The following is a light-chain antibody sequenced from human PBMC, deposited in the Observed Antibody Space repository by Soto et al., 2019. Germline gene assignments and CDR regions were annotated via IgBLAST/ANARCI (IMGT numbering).Light chain of an antibody. CDR1: QTIDSW. J-gene: IGKJ1*01. CDR3: QQYHIYSGT. Sequence: DVKMSLSPSTLSAYVGDRVTITCRASQTIDSWLAWYQQRPGKPPNLLIYKASTLASGVPSRFSGSGSGTEFTLTINSLQPDDFATYYCQQYHIYSGTFGQG. CDR2: KAS. V-gene: IGKV1-5*03.